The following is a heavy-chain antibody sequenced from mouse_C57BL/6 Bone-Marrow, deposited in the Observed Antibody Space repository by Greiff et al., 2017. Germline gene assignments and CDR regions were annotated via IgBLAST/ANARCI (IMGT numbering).Heavy chain of an antibody. V-gene: IGHV1-26*01. CDR2: INPNNGGT. CDR1: GYTFTDYY. Sequence: VQLQQSGPELVKPGASVKISCKASGYTFTDYYMNWVKQSHGKSLEWIGDINPNNGGTSYNQKFKGKDTLTVDKSSSTAYMELRSLTSEDSAVYYCARRLRYAMDYWGQGTSVTVSS. J-gene: IGHJ4*01. D-gene: IGHD1-1*01. CDR3: ARRLRYAMDY.